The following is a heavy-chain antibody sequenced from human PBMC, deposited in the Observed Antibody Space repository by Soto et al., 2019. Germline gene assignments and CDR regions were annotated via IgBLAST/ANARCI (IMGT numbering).Heavy chain of an antibody. V-gene: IGHV3-30*03. CDR2: ISYDGSNK. J-gene: IGHJ4*02. D-gene: IGHD2-15*01. CDR3: VGSQYYFDH. CDR1: GFPFTTYV. Sequence: QVQLVESGGGVVQPGRSLRLSCAASGFPFTTYVMHCVREGPGQGMEWGAVISYDGSNKYYADSVKGRFTISRDNSKNTLYLQMNSLSPEDTALYYCVGSQYYFDHRGQGTLVTFSS.